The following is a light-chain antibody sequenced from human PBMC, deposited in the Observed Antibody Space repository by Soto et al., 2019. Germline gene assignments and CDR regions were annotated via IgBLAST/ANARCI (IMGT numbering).Light chain of an antibody. CDR3: QQYNNWPPWT. Sequence: IVMTQSPATLSVSPGERATLSCRASQSVRSNLAWYQQKPGQAPRLLIYGASTRATDIPVRFSGSGSGTEFTLTISSLQSEDFAIYYCQQYNNWPPWTFGQGTKVDIK. V-gene: IGKV3-15*01. J-gene: IGKJ1*01. CDR1: QSVRSN. CDR2: GAS.